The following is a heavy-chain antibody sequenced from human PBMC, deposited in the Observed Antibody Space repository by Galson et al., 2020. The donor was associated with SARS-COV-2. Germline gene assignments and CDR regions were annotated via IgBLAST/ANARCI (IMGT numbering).Heavy chain of an antibody. CDR1: GFTFNNYA. V-gene: IGHV3-23*01. CDR3: GRDPNGDYVGAFDF. Sequence: GESLKISCAASGFTFNNYAMTWVRQTPGTGLEWVSSITGGGHASYADSVKGRFTISRDNSVNTVFLQMNGLRAEDAAVYYCGRDPNGDYVGAFDFWGRGTGVTVSS. CDR2: ITGGGHA. J-gene: IGHJ3*01. D-gene: IGHD2-8*01.